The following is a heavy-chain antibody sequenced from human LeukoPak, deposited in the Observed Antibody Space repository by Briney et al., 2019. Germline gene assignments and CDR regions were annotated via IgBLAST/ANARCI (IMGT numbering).Heavy chain of an antibody. D-gene: IGHD1-1*01. Sequence: GSVKVSCKASGYTFTSNGFTWVRQAPGQGLEWMGWISAYSANTNYAQKFQGRVTMTTDTSTSTAYMELRSLRSDDTAVYYCATTTTGWFAPWGQGTLVTVSS. J-gene: IGHJ5*02. CDR2: ISAYSANT. V-gene: IGHV1-18*01. CDR3: ATTTTGWFAP. CDR1: GYTFTSNG.